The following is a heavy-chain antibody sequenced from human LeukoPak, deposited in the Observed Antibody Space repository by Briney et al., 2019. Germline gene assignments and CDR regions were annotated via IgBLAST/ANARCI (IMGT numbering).Heavy chain of an antibody. V-gene: IGHV3-23*01. J-gene: IGHJ3*02. CDR1: GFTFSSYA. CDR2: ISGSGGST. CDR3: AKGPAVGDAFDI. Sequence: GGSLRLSCAASGFTFSSYAMSWVRQAPGKGLEWVSAISGSGGSTYYADSVKGRSTISRDNSKNTLYLQMNSLRAEDTAVYYCAKGPAVGDAFDIWGQGTMVTVSS. D-gene: IGHD2-2*01.